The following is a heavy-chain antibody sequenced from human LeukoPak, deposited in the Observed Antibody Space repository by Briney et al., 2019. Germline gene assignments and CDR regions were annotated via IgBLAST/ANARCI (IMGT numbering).Heavy chain of an antibody. CDR3: AREQYCSSTSCYILYYYYYGMDV. Sequence: GSLRLSCAASGFTFSSCWMSWVRQAPGKGLEWVANIKQDGSEKYYVDSVKGRFTISRDNAKNSLYLQMNSLRAEDTAVYYCAREQYCSSTSCYILYYYYYGMDVWGQGTTVTVSS. J-gene: IGHJ6*02. V-gene: IGHV3-7*03. D-gene: IGHD2-2*02. CDR2: IKQDGSEK. CDR1: GFTFSSCW.